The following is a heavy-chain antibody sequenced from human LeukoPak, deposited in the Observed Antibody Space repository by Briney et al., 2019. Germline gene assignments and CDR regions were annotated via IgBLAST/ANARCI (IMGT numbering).Heavy chain of an antibody. V-gene: IGHV4-34*01. J-gene: IGHJ6*03. Sequence: SETLSLTCAVYGGSFSGYYWSWIRQPPGKGLEWIGEINHSGSTNYNPSLKSRVTISVDTSKNQFSLKLSSVTAADTTVYYCASQVLRLNMDAWGKGTTVTVSS. D-gene: IGHD3-3*01. CDR2: INHSGST. CDR3: ASQVLRLNMDA. CDR1: GGSFSGYY.